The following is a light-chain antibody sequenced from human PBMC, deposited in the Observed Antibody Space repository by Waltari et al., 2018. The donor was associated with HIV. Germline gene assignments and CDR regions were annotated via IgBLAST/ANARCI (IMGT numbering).Light chain of an antibody. V-gene: IGLV1-47*01. Sequence: QSVLTQAPSASGTPGQRVTLSCSGTGSNVGVNFVSWYQQLPGMAPKLLIYSNKEIPSRVPDLFSGSKSGTSASLAISGLRSEDEAVYFCAAWDDSVSGWAFGEGTKVTVL. CDR1: GSNVGVNF. CDR3: AAWDDSVSGWA. J-gene: IGLJ2*01. CDR2: SNK.